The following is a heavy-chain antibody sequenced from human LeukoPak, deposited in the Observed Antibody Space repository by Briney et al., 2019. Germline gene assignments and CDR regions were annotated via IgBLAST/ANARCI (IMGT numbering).Heavy chain of an antibody. D-gene: IGHD2-15*01. CDR1: GGTFSSYA. J-gene: IGHJ4*02. V-gene: IGHV1-69*01. Sequence: VASVKVSCKASGGTFSSYAISWVRQAPGQGLEWMGGIIPIFGTANYAQKFQGRVTITADESTSTAYMELSSLRSEDTAVYYCARKYCSGGSCYGYFDYWGQGTLVTVSS. CDR3: ARKYCSGGSCYGYFDY. CDR2: IIPIFGTA.